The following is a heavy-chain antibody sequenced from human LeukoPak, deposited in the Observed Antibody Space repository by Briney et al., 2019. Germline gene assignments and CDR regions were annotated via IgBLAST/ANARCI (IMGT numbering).Heavy chain of an antibody. Sequence: GGSLRLSCVTSGFTFSTYWMTWVRQAPGKGLEWVANIRQDGTESHYVDSVKGRFTISRDNGKNSLYLQMTSLRVEDTAVYYCARYPVIGGGSPDLWGQGTLVTVSS. CDR1: GFTFSTYW. CDR3: ARYPVIGGGSPDL. D-gene: IGHD2-15*01. V-gene: IGHV3-7*01. CDR2: IRQDGTES. J-gene: IGHJ5*02.